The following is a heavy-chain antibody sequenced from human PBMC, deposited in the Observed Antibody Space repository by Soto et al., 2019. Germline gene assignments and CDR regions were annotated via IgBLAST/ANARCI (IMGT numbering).Heavy chain of an antibody. Sequence: PSETLSLTCTVSGGSVSSGSYYWSWIRQPPGKGLEWIGYIYYSGSTYYNPSLKSRVTISVDTSKNQFSLKLSSVTAADTAVYYCARDTSGSYGDAFDIWGQGTMVTVSS. J-gene: IGHJ3*02. CDR1: GGSVSSGSYY. V-gene: IGHV4-30-4*08. D-gene: IGHD1-26*01. CDR2: IYYSGST. CDR3: ARDTSGSYGDAFDI.